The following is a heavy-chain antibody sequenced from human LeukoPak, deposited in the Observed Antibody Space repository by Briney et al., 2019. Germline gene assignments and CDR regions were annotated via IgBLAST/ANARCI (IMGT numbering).Heavy chain of an antibody. CDR1: GYTFTSYA. J-gene: IGHJ4*02. D-gene: IGHD6-13*01. Sequence: ASVKVSCKASGYTFTSYAMNWVRQAPGQGLEWMGWINTNTGNPTYAQGFTGRFVFSLDTSVSTAYLQISSLKAEDTAVYYCALELTDLAAAGIVYWGQGTLVTVFS. CDR2: INTNTGNP. V-gene: IGHV7-4-1*02. CDR3: ALELTDLAAAGIVY.